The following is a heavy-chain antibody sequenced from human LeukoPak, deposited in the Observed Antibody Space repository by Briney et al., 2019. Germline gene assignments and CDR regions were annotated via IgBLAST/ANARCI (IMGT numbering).Heavy chain of an antibody. V-gene: IGHV3-53*01. CDR1: GFIVSSNY. CDR3: ASPSSGQSFDI. J-gene: IGHJ3*02. Sequence: GGSQRLSCAASGFIVSSNYMNWVRQAPGKGLEWVSVIYTGGNTYYADSVKGRFTISRDNSKNTLYLQMHSLRAEDTAVYYCASPSSGQSFDIWGQGTMVTVSS. CDR2: IYTGGNT. D-gene: IGHD6-19*01.